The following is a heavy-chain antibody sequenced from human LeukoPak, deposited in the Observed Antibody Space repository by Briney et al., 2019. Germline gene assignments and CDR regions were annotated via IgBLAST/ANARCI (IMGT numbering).Heavy chain of an antibody. Sequence: ASVKVSCKASGYTFTSYDINWVRQATGQGLEWMGWMNPNSGNTGYAQKFQGRVTMTRNTSISTAYMELSSLRPEDTAVYYCARDSYGDANFDSWGQGTLVTVSS. CDR3: ARDSYGDANFDS. CDR1: GYTFTSYD. V-gene: IGHV1-8*01. D-gene: IGHD4-17*01. J-gene: IGHJ4*02. CDR2: MNPNSGNT.